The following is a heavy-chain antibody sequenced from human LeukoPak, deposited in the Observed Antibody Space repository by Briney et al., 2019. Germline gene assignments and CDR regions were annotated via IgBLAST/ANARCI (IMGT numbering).Heavy chain of an antibody. CDR1: GGSISSYY. J-gene: IGHJ4*02. D-gene: IGHD4-17*01. Sequence: SETLSLTCTVSGGSISSYYWSWIRQPPGKGLEWIGYIYYSGSTNYNPSLKSRVTISVDTSKNQFSLKLSSVTAEDTALYYCAKTPRGDYRKSEFDYWGQGTLVTVSS. CDR3: AKTPRGDYRKSEFDY. V-gene: IGHV4-59*01. CDR2: IYYSGST.